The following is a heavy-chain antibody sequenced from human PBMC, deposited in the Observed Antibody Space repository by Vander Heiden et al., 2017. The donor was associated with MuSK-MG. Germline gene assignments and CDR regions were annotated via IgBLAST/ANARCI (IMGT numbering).Heavy chain of an antibody. Sequence: EVQLVQSGAEVKKPGESLRISCKGSGYSFTSYWNSWVRQMPGKGLEWMGRIDPSDSYTNYSPSFQGHVTISADKSISTAYLQWSSLKASDTAMYYCARAEAEDYYGSGSLVDYWGQGTLVTVSS. CDR1: GYSFTSYW. CDR2: IDPSDSYT. CDR3: ARAEAEDYYGSGSLVDY. V-gene: IGHV5-10-1*03. J-gene: IGHJ4*02. D-gene: IGHD3-10*01.